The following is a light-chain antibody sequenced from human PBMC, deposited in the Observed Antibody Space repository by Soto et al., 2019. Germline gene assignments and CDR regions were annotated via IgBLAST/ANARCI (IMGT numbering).Light chain of an antibody. CDR3: QQYNNWPPIT. Sequence: EIVFTQSPDTLSVSPGETVTLSCRASQSVRSKLAWYQQKPGQAPRLFIYGASTRATGIPARFSGSGSGTEFTLTISSLQSEDFAIYYCQQYNNWPPITFGQGTRLEIK. CDR1: QSVRSK. CDR2: GAS. V-gene: IGKV3-15*01. J-gene: IGKJ5*01.